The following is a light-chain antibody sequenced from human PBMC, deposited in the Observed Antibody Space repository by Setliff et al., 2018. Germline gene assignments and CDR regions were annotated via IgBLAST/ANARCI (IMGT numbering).Light chain of an antibody. CDR2: EVS. J-gene: IGLJ3*02. Sequence: QSVLAQPASVSGSPGQSITISCTGTSSDIGSTKYVSWYQQHPAKAPKLMIYEVSNRPSGVSNRFSGSKSGNTASLTISGLQAEDEADYYCSSYTTSTFWVFGGGTKATVL. V-gene: IGLV2-14*01. CDR3: SSYTTSTFWV. CDR1: SSDIGSTKY.